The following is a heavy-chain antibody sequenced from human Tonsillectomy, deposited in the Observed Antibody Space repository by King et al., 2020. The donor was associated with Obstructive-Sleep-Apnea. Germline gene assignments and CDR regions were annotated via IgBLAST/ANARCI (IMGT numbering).Heavy chain of an antibody. Sequence: LGQSGAEVKRAGESLKISCKGSAYRFASFWIGWVRQMPGKGLEWMGIVYPGDSDTRYSPSFQGQVTISADKFVNIAYLQWNSLRASDTALYYCAGRNYSASGQDAFDIWGQGTMVTVSS. CDR3: AGRNYSASGQDAFDI. J-gene: IGHJ3*02. CDR1: AYRFASFW. D-gene: IGHD3-10*01. CDR2: VYPGDSDT. V-gene: IGHV5-51*01.